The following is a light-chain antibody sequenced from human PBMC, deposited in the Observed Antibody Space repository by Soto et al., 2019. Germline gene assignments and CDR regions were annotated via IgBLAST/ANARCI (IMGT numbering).Light chain of an antibody. Sequence: QSALTQPASVSGSPGQSITISCTGTSSDVGSYNLVSWYQQHQGKAPKLMIYEGSKRPSGVSNRLSGSKSGNTASLTISGLQAEDEADYYCCSYAGSSTFSYVFGTGTKVTVL. CDR1: SSDVGSYNL. V-gene: IGLV2-23*03. J-gene: IGLJ1*01. CDR2: EGS. CDR3: CSYAGSSTFSYV.